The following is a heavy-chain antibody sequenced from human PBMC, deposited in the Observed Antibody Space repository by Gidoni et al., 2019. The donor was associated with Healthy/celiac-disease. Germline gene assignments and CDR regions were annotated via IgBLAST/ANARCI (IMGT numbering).Heavy chain of an antibody. Sequence: QVQLQQSGPGRVKPSQTLSLTCAISGVSVSSNSAAWNWFRQSPSRGLEWLGRTYYRSKWYNDYAVSVKSRITINPDTSKNQFSLQLNSVTPEDTAVYYCARAAYYDSSGYWPAWFDYWGQGTLVTVSS. J-gene: IGHJ4*02. CDR3: ARAAYYDSSGYWPAWFDY. CDR1: GVSVSSNSAA. V-gene: IGHV6-1*01. CDR2: TYYRSKWYN. D-gene: IGHD3-22*01.